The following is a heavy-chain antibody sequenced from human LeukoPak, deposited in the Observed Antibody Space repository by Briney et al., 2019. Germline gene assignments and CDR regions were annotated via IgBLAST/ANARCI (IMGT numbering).Heavy chain of an antibody. CDR3: ARGSVLTYYYGSGSPGPYYFDY. CDR1: GYTFTSYG. V-gene: IGHV1-18*01. J-gene: IGHJ4*02. D-gene: IGHD3-10*01. CDR2: ISAYNGNT. Sequence: ASVKVSCKASGYTFTSYGISCVPQAPGQGLEWRGWISAYNGNTTSAQKLQGRVTMTTDTSTSTAYMELRSLRSDDTAVYYCARGSVLTYYYGSGSPGPYYFDYWGQGTLVTVSS.